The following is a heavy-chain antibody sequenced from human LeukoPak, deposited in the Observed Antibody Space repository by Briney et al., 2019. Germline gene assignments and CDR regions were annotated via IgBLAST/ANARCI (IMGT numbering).Heavy chain of an antibody. V-gene: IGHV4-59*01. Sequence: PSETLSLTCTVSGGSISSYYWSWIRQPPGKGLEWIGYIYYSGSTNCNPSLKSRVTISVDTSKNQFSLKLSSVTAADTAVYYCARGLRGVAPWDSWGQGALVTVSS. CDR2: IYYSGST. D-gene: IGHD3-10*01. CDR1: GGSISSYY. J-gene: IGHJ4*02. CDR3: ARGLRGVAPWDS.